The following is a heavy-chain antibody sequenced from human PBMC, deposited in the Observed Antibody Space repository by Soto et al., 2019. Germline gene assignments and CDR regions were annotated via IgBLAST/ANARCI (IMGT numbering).Heavy chain of an antibody. Sequence: GGSLRLSCATSGFPFNDYYMSWIRQAPGKGLEWLSHISPKSTYRNYADSVKGRFTISRDNTKSSLFLQMNSLGVEDTAVYYCARGGGGGLFEHWGQGVLVTVSS. V-gene: IGHV3-11*06. D-gene: IGHD2-21*01. J-gene: IGHJ4*02. CDR2: ISPKSTYR. CDR3: ARGGGGGLFEH. CDR1: GFPFNDYY.